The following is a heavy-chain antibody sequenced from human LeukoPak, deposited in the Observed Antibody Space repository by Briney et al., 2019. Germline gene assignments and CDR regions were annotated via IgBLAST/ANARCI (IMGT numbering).Heavy chain of an antibody. D-gene: IGHD3-10*01. CDR2: ISGSGGST. CDR3: AKEFMVLLWFGEF. J-gene: IGHJ6*04. Sequence: PGGTLRLSCAASGFTFSSYGMSWVRQAPGKGLEWVSAISGSGGSTYYADSVKGRFTISRDNSKNTLYLQMNSLRAEDTAVYYCAKEFMVLLWFGEFWGKGTTVTISS. CDR1: GFTFSSYG. V-gene: IGHV3-23*01.